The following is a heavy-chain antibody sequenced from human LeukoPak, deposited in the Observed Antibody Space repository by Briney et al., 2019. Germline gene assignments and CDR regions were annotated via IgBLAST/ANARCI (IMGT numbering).Heavy chain of an antibody. CDR1: GFTFSSYA. CDR2: ISAEGDIQ. V-gene: IGHV3-30-3*01. CDR3: TRDMIREVPDYIDY. D-gene: IGHD3-10*01. J-gene: IGHJ4*02. Sequence: GRSLRLSCAASGFTFSSYAMSWVRQAPGKGLEWVAAISAEGDIQIYLDSVMGRFTISRDNSKSTLYLQMNSLRIEDTGFYYCTRDMIREVPDYIDYWGQGTLVTVSS.